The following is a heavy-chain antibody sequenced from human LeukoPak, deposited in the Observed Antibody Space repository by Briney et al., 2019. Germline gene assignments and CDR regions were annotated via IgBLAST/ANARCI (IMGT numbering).Heavy chain of an antibody. CDR1: GLTFSSYS. V-gene: IGHV3-21*01. Sequence: PGGSLRLSCAASGLTFSSYSMNWVRQAPGRGLEWVTSISSSSSYIYYADSVKGRFTISRDNAKNSLYLQMNSLRAEDTAVYYCASRLWALPSWAFDISRQGTMVTVSS. D-gene: IGHD1-26*01. CDR2: ISSSSSYI. CDR3: ASRLWALPSWAFDI. J-gene: IGHJ3*02.